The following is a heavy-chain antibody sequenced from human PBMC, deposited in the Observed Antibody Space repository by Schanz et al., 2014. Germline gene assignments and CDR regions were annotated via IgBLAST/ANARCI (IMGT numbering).Heavy chain of an antibody. CDR1: GFAFSSFA. D-gene: IGHD6-25*01. CDR2: MNESHSTI. CDR3: AKVRYSSGWRGDYFDE. Sequence: EVQLMESGGGLVKPGGSLRLSCVASGFAFSSFAMTWVRQAPGRGLEWVSAMNESHSTIYYADSVRGRFTISRDNAENTLFLQMNSLRAEDTAVYYCAKVRYSSGWRGDYFDEWGQGTLVTVSS. V-gene: IGHV3-23*01. J-gene: IGHJ4*02.